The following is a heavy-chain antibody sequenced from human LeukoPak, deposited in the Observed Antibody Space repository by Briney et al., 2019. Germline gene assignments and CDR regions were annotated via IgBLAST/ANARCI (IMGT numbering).Heavy chain of an antibody. V-gene: IGHV4-39*01. Sequence: SETLSLTCTVSGGSISSSSYYWGWIRQPPGKGLEWIGSIYYSGSTYYNPSLKSRVTISVDTSKNQFSLKLSSVTAADTAVYYCARHRLGYCSSTSCRRTYYYYYMDVWGKGTTVTISS. CDR2: IYYSGST. J-gene: IGHJ6*03. CDR1: GGSISSSSYY. CDR3: ARHRLGYCSSTSCRRTYYYYYMDV. D-gene: IGHD2-2*01.